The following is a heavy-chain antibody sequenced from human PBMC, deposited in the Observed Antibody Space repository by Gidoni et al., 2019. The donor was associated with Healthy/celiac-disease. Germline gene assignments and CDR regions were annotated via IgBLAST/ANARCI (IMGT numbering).Heavy chain of an antibody. CDR2: ISYDGSNT. CDR1: GFTFSSYA. J-gene: IGHJ4*02. CDR3: ARDGGDPTYGDTRFDY. Sequence: VQLVESGGGVVQPGRFLRLSCAAPGFTFSSYAMHWVRQAPGKGLEWVAVISYDGSNTYYAKAVKGRFTISRDKSKTALYLQMNSLGAEDTAVYYCARDGGDPTYGDTRFDYWGQGTLVTVSS. D-gene: IGHD4-17*01. V-gene: IGHV3-30-3*01.